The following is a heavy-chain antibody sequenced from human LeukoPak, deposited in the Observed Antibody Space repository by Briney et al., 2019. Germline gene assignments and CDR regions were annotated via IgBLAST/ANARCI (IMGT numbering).Heavy chain of an antibody. J-gene: IGHJ4*02. D-gene: IGHD3-3*01. CDR2: ISSSSSYI. V-gene: IGHV3-21*01. CDR1: GFTFSSYS. CDR3: ARDQYDFWSGYYGGSLDY. Sequence: GGSLRLSCAASGFTFSSYSMNWVRQAPGKGLEWVSTISSSSSYIYYADSVKGRFTISRDNAKNSLYLQMNSLRAEDTAVYYCARDQYDFWSGYYGGSLDYWGQGTLVTVSS.